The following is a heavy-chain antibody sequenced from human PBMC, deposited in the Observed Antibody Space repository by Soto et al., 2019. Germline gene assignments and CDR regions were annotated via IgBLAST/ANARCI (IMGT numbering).Heavy chain of an antibody. J-gene: IGHJ4*02. CDR2: ISSSSSTI. CDR3: AREVRLVWSRIVGATRIDY. CDR1: GFTFSSYS. D-gene: IGHD1-26*01. Sequence: PGGSLRLSCAASGFTFSSYSMNWVRQAPGKGLEWVSYISSSSSTIYYADSVKGRFTISRDNAKNSLYLQMNSLRDEDTAVYYCAREVRLVWSRIVGATRIDYWGEGTPVTVSS. V-gene: IGHV3-48*02.